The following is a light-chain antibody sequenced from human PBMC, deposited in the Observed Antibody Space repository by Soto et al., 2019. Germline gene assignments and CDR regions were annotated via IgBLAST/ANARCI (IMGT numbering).Light chain of an antibody. CDR2: AAS. V-gene: IGKV1-8*01. CDR3: QQYDSYPLYT. J-gene: IGKJ2*01. CDR1: QGISSY. Sequence: AIRMTQSPSSFSASTGDRVTITCRASQGISSYLAWYQQKPGTAPKLLIYAASTLQSGVPSRFSGSGSGTDVTLTISCLQSEDFATDYGQQYDSYPLYTFGQGTKLVIK.